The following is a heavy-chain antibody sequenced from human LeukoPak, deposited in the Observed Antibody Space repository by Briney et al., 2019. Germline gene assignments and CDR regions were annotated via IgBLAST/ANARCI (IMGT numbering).Heavy chain of an antibody. CDR2: ISSSSDTI. CDR3: ARDRIAVAGDGFDY. Sequence: GGSLRLSCAASGFTFGPYTMNWVRQAPGKGLEWVSYISSSSDTIYYADSVKGRFTISRDNAKNSLYLQMNSLRAEDTAVYYCARDRIAVAGDGFDYWGQGTLVTVSS. V-gene: IGHV3-48*04. D-gene: IGHD6-19*01. CDR1: GFTFGPYT. J-gene: IGHJ4*02.